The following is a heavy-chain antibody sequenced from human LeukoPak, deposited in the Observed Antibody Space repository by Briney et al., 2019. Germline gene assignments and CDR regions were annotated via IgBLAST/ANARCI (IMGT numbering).Heavy chain of an antibody. Sequence: ASVKVSCKASGYTFTGYYMHWVRQAPGQGLEWMGVINPSGGSTDYSQKFQGRVTMTRDTSTSTVYMELSSLRSEDTAVYYCARPLAPVMLNAFDIWGRGTMVTVSS. J-gene: IGHJ3*02. D-gene: IGHD2-8*01. CDR2: INPSGGST. CDR1: GYTFTGYY. V-gene: IGHV1-46*01. CDR3: ARPLAPVMLNAFDI.